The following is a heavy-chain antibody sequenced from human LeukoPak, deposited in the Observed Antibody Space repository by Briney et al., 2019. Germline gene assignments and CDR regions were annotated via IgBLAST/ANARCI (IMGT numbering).Heavy chain of an antibody. D-gene: IGHD3-10*01. V-gene: IGHV3-7*04. CDR2: IKQDGSEK. CDR1: GFTFDGFD. J-gene: IGHJ4*02. CDR3: VRESVYGSRSYYSY. Sequence: QAGGSLRLSCAASGFTFDGFDMSWVRQAPGKGLEWVANIKQDGSEKFYVDSVKGRFTISRDNAKSSLYLQMNSLRAEDTAVYFCVRESVYGSRSYYSYWGQGTLVTVSS.